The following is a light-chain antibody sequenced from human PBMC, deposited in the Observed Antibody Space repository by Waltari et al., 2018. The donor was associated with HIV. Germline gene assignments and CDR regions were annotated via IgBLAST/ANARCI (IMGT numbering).Light chain of an antibody. CDR3: QSADSSGTVV. V-gene: IGLV3-25*03. Sequence: SYELTQPPSVSVSPGQTARITCSGDALPTQYAYWYQQKPGQAPVLVIYKDSERPSGIPERFSGSSSGTIVTLTISGVQAEDEADYYCQSADSSGTVVFGGGTKLTVL. CDR1: ALPTQY. CDR2: KDS. J-gene: IGLJ2*01.